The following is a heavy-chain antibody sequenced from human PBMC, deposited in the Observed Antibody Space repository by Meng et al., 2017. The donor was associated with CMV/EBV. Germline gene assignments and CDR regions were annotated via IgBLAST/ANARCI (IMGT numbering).Heavy chain of an antibody. J-gene: IGHJ4*02. CDR3: AGQNVAAEAGTVFDY. V-gene: IGHV4-59*01. CDR2: IYYSGST. D-gene: IGHD6-13*01. CDR1: GGSISSYY. Sequence: SETLSLTCTVSGGSISSYYWSWIRQPPGKGLEWIGYIYYSGSTNYNPSLKSRVTISVDTSKNQFSLKLSSVTAADTAVYYCAGQNVAAEAGTVFDYWGQGTLVTVSS.